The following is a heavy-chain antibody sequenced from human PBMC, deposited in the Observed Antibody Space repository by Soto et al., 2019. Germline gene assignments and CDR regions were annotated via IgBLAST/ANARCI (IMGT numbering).Heavy chain of an antibody. J-gene: IGHJ4*02. D-gene: IGHD3-22*01. CDR1: GFTFSSYA. CDR2: ISGSGGST. CDR3: AKENYYDSSGLIDY. V-gene: IGHV3-23*01. Sequence: HPGGSLRLSCAASGFTFSSYAMSWVRQAPGKGLEWVSVISGSGGSTYYADSVKGRFTISRDNSKNTLYLQMNSLRAEDTAVYFCAKENYYDSSGLIDYWGQGTLVTVSS.